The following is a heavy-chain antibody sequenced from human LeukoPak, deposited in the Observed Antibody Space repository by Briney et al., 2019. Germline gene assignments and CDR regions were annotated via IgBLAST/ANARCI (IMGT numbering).Heavy chain of an antibody. CDR3: ARHRYVWGSYRYVNWFDP. Sequence: SETLSLTCAVSGGSISSSNWWSWVRQPPGKGLEWIGEIYHSGSTNYNPSLKSRVTISVDTSKNQFSLKLSSVTAADTAVYYCARHRYVWGSYRYVNWFDPWGQGTLVTVSS. V-gene: IGHV4-4*02. D-gene: IGHD3-16*02. CDR2: IYHSGST. CDR1: GGSISSSNW. J-gene: IGHJ5*02.